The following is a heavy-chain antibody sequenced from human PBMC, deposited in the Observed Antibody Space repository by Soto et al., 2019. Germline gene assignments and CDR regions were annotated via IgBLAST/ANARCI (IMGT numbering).Heavy chain of an antibody. V-gene: IGHV3-7*01. CDR1: GFTFSSYW. J-gene: IGHJ4*02. CDR3: LVYYYASRAYPY. D-gene: IGHD3-22*01. CDR2: IKEDESEK. Sequence: GGSLRLSCAASGFTFSSYWMSWVRQAPGKGLEWVANIKEDESEKLYVDSVRGRFTISRDNAKNSLFLQMNSVRAEDTAVYYCLVYYYASRAYPYWGQGTLVTVSS.